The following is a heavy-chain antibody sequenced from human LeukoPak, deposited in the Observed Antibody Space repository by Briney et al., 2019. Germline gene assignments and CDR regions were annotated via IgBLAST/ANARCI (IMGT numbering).Heavy chain of an antibody. CDR2: IYTSGST. V-gene: IGHV4-4*07. J-gene: IGHJ4*02. CDR1: GGSISSYY. Sequence: SETLSLTCTVSGGSISSYYWSWIRQPAGKGLEWIGRIYTSGSTNYNPSLKSRVTMSVDTSKNQFSLKLSSVTAADTAVYYCARDRYYYGSESYYFDYWGQGTLVTVSS. CDR3: ARDRYYYGSESYYFDY. D-gene: IGHD3-10*01.